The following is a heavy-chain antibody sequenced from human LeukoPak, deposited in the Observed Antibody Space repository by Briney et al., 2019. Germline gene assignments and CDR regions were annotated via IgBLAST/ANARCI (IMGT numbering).Heavy chain of an antibody. J-gene: IGHJ5*02. CDR2: ISGYNGNA. CDR1: GYTFTTYG. V-gene: IGHV1-18*01. CDR3: ARDQYYDSKGWFDP. Sequence: ASVKVSCKASGYTFTTYGINWVRQAPGQGLEWMGWISGYNGNANYAQKLQGRVTMTTDTSTSTAYMELRSLRSDDTAVYYCARDQYYDSKGWFDPWGQGTLVTVSS. D-gene: IGHD3-22*01.